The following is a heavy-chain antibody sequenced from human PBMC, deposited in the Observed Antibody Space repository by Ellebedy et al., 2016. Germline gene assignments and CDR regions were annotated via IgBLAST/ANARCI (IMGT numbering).Heavy chain of an antibody. Sequence: ASVKVSCKASGYTFTSYGISWVRQAPGQGLEWMGWINPNSGGTNYAQKFQGWVTMTRDTSISTAYMELSRLRSDDTAVYYCARDQAIIVGAGGDYYYGMDVWGQGTTVTVSS. CDR3: ARDQAIIVGAGGDYYYGMDV. D-gene: IGHD1-26*01. CDR2: INPNSGGT. J-gene: IGHJ6*02. CDR1: GYTFTSYG. V-gene: IGHV1-2*04.